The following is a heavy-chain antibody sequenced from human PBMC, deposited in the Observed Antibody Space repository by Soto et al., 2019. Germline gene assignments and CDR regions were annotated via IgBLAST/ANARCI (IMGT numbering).Heavy chain of an antibody. CDR1: GYPFTSYD. CDR2: RNPNSGNT. D-gene: IGHD1-1*01. J-gene: IGHJ3*02. CDR3: AREDGNDVAFDI. Sequence: GASVKVSCKASGYPFTSYDINWVRQATGQGLEWMGWRNPNSGNTGYAQKFQGRGTMTRNTSISTAYMELSSLRSEDTALYYCAREDGNDVAFDIWAQGPRVTFSS. V-gene: IGHV1-8*01.